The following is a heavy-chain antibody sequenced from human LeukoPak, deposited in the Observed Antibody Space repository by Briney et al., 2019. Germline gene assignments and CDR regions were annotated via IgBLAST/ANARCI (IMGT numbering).Heavy chain of an antibody. J-gene: IGHJ5*02. D-gene: IGHD2-2*01. CDR2: IYYSRST. V-gene: IGHV4-39*01. CDR3: ARRPLGYCSSTSCYGNWFDP. CDR1: GGSISSSSYY. Sequence: SETLSLTCTVSGGSISSSSYYWGWIRQPPGKGLEWIGSIYYSRSTYYDPSLKSRVTISVDTSKNQFSLKLSSVTAADTAVYYCARRPLGYCSSTSCYGNWFDPWGQGTLVTDSS.